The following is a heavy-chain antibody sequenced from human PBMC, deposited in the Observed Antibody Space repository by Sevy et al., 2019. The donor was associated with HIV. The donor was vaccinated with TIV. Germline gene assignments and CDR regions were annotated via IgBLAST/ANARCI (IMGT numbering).Heavy chain of an antibody. V-gene: IGHV3-7*04. Sequence: GGSLRLSCAASGFTFSNYAINWVRQAPGKGLEWVANIKPDGSEGYYVGSVKGRFTISRDNAKNSLYLQMDSLRAGDTAVYFCARGDYYDTSGYYTDAFDIWGQGTMVTVSS. J-gene: IGHJ3*02. CDR2: IKPDGSEG. D-gene: IGHD3-22*01. CDR1: GFTFSNYA. CDR3: ARGDYYDTSGYYTDAFDI.